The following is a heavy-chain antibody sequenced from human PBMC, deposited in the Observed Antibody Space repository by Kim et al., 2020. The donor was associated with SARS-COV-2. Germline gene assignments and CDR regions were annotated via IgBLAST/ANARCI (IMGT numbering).Heavy chain of an antibody. CDR3: ARGFAAAVIPAFDP. D-gene: IGHD6-13*01. V-gene: IGHV3-11*04. J-gene: IGHJ5*02. Sequence: ADSVNGRFTISRDNAKNSLYLQMHSLRAEDTAVYYCARGFAAAVIPAFDPWGQGTLVTVSS.